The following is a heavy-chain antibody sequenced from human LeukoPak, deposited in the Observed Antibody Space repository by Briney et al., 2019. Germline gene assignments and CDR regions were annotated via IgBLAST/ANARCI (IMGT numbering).Heavy chain of an antibody. V-gene: IGHV4-39*07. Sequence: SETLSLTCNVSGGSISSSSYYWGWIRQPPGKGLELIGNTYYSGTTYYNPSLKSRVTISVDTSKNQFSLKLSSVTAADTAVYYCARVNTLIRGIGWFDPWGQGILVTVSS. J-gene: IGHJ5*02. CDR3: ARVNTLIRGIGWFDP. CDR2: TYYSGTT. CDR1: GGSISSSSYY. D-gene: IGHD3-10*01.